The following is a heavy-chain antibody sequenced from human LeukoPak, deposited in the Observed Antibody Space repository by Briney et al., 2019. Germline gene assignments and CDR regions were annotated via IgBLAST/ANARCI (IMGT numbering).Heavy chain of an antibody. CDR1: GFTFSNYD. D-gene: IGHD4-17*01. CDR3: AKVIKRDYGDPYYYYYGMDV. V-gene: IGHV3-33*06. J-gene: IGHJ6*02. Sequence: AGGSLRLSCAASGFTFSNYDMHWVRQAPGKGLEWVAVIWYDGSNKYYADSVKGRFTISRDNSKNTLYLQMNSLRAEDTAVYYCAKVIKRDYGDPYYYYYGMDVWGQGTTVTVSS. CDR2: IWYDGSNK.